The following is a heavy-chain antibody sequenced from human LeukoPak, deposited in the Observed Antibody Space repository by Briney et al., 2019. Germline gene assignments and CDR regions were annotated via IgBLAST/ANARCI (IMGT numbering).Heavy chain of an antibody. CDR1: GGTFSSYA. J-gene: IGHJ3*02. Sequence: SVKVSCKASGGTFSSYAISWVRQAPGQGLEWMGGIIPIFGTANYAQKFQGRVTITADESTSTAYMELSSLRSEDTAVYYCARSIVVVPATSDAFDIWGQGTMVTVSS. V-gene: IGHV1-69*13. CDR2: IIPIFGTA. CDR3: ARSIVVVPATSDAFDI. D-gene: IGHD2-2*01.